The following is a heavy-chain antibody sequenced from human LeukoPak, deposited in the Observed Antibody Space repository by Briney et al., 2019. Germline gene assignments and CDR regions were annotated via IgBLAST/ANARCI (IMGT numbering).Heavy chain of an antibody. CDR2: VDSEDGET. J-gene: IGHJ3*02. D-gene: IGHD3-10*01. CDR1: GYTLTDYF. V-gene: IGHV1-69-2*01. CDR3: AKGSPRGDTFDI. Sequence: ASVKVSYKVSGYTLTDYFMHWVQQAPGKGLEWVGLVDSEDGETLYAEKFQGRVTITADTSTDTAYMELSSLRSEDTAVYYCAKGSPRGDTFDIWGQGTMVTVSS.